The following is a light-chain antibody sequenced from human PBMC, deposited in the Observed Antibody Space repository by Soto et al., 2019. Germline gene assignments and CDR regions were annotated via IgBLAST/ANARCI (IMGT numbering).Light chain of an antibody. Sequence: DIQKTQSPSTLSASVGDRVTITCRASQSISSWLAWYQQKPGKAPKLLIYDASSLESGVPSRFSGSGSGTEFTLTISSLQPDDFATYYCQQYNSYLTFGGGT. CDR2: DAS. CDR3: QQYNSYLT. CDR1: QSISSW. J-gene: IGKJ4*01. V-gene: IGKV1-5*01.